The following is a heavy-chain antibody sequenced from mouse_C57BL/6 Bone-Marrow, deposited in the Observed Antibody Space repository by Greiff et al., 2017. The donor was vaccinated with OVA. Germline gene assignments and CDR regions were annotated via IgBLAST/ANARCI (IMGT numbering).Heavy chain of an antibody. CDR3: ARPDYYGSLYYAMDY. V-gene: IGHV2-2*01. J-gene: IGHJ4*01. D-gene: IGHD1-1*01. CDR1: GFSLTSYG. Sequence: VQLQQSGPGLVQPSQSLSITCTVSGFSLTSYGVHWVRQSPGKGLEWLGVIWSGGSTDYNAAFISRLSISKDNSKSQVFFKMNSLQADDTAIYYCARPDYYGSLYYAMDYWGQGTSVTVSS. CDR2: IWSGGST.